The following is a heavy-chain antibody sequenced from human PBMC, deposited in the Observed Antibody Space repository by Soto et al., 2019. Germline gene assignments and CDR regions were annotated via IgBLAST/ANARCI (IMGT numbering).Heavy chain of an antibody. D-gene: IGHD1-1*01. CDR3: ARHFNDGFDY. V-gene: IGHV5-10-1*01. J-gene: IGHJ4*02. CDR2: IDPSDSYT. Sequence: GESLKISCKGSGYSFTSHWISWVRQMPGEGLEWMGRIDPSDSYTEYSPSFQGHITMSSDKSITTAHVQWSSLAASDTAIYYCARHFNDGFDYWGQGTLVTVSS. CDR1: GYSFTSHW.